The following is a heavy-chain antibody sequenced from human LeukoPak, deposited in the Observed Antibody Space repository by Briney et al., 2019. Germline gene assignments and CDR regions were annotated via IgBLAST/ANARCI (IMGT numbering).Heavy chain of an antibody. Sequence: GRSLRLSCAASGFTLDSYGMHWVRQAPGKGLEWVAVIWYDGGNKYYADSVKGRFTISRDNSKNTLFLQMNSLSAEDTAVYYCARDRRYGEGIDYWGQGTLVTVSS. CDR2: IWYDGGNK. CDR3: ARDRRYGEGIDY. D-gene: IGHD4-17*01. CDR1: GFTLDSYG. V-gene: IGHV3-33*01. J-gene: IGHJ4*02.